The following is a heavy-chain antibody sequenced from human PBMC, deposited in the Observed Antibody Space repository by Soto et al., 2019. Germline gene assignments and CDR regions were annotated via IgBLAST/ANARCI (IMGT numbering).Heavy chain of an antibody. Sequence: GGSLSLSCAASGFTFSSYAMRWVRQAPGKGLEWVSAISGSGGSTYYADSVKGRFTISRDNSKNTLYLQTNSLRAEDTAVYYCAKDIVVVPAAVQFYYYYGMDVWGQGTTVTVSS. CDR1: GFTFSSYA. CDR3: AKDIVVVPAAVQFYYYYGMDV. D-gene: IGHD2-2*02. CDR2: ISGSGGST. V-gene: IGHV3-23*01. J-gene: IGHJ6*02.